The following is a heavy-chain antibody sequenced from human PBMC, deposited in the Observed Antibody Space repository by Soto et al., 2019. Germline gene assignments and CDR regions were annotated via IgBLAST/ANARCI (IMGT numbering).Heavy chain of an antibody. V-gene: IGHV4-59*01. CDR2: IYYSGST. D-gene: IGHD4-4*01. J-gene: IGHJ3*02. Sequence: SETLSLTCTVSGGSISSYYWSWIRQPPGKGLEWIGYIYYSGSTNYNPSLKSRVTISVDTSKNQFSLKLSSVTAADTAVYYCARALQPHAFDIWGQGTMVTLSS. CDR3: ARALQPHAFDI. CDR1: GGSISSYY.